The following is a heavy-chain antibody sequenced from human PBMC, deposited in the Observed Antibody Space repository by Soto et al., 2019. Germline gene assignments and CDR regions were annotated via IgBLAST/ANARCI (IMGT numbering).Heavy chain of an antibody. Sequence: QVQLQESGPGLVKPSQTLSLTCTVSGGSISSGGYYWSWIRQHPGKGLAWIGYIYYSGSTYYNPPLKSRVTISVDTSKNQFSLKLSSVTAADTAVYYCARKATVTTCFDYWGQGTLVTVSS. CDR2: IYYSGST. J-gene: IGHJ4*02. CDR3: ARKATVTTCFDY. CDR1: GGSISSGGYY. D-gene: IGHD4-17*01. V-gene: IGHV4-31*03.